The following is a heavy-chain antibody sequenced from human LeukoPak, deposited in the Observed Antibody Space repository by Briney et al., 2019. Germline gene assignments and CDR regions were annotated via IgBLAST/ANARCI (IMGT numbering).Heavy chain of an antibody. CDR1: GGSISSSSYY. V-gene: IGHV4-39*01. J-gene: IGHJ4*02. CDR3: ARLSLYYDFWSGYYLF. D-gene: IGHD3-3*01. CDR2: IYYSGST. Sequence: SETLSLTCTVSGGSISSSSYYWGWIRQPPGMGLEWIGSIYYSGSTYYNPSLKSRVTISVDTSKNQFSLKLSSVTAADTAVYYCARLSLYYDFWSGYYLFWGQGTLVTVSS.